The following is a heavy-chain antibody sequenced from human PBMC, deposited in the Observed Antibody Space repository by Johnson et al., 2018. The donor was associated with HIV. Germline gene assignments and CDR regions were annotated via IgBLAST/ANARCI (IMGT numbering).Heavy chain of an antibody. CDR3: ARDKCSGGSCYDDDVFDI. Sequence: QVQLVESGGGLVQPGGSLRLSCAASGFTVSSNFMTWVRQAPGKGLEWVSVISYDGSNKYYADSVKGRFTISRDNSKNTLSLQMNSLRAEDTAVYYCARDKCSGGSCYDDDVFDIWGQGTMVTVSS. D-gene: IGHD2-15*01. V-gene: IGHV3-30*03. J-gene: IGHJ3*02. CDR1: GFTVSSNF. CDR2: ISYDGSNK.